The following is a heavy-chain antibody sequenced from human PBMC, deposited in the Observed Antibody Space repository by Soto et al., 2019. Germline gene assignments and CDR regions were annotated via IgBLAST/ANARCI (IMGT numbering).Heavy chain of an antibody. D-gene: IGHD3-9*01. Sequence: GGSLRLSCAASGFTFSSYAMHWVRQAPGKGLEWVAVISYDGSNKYYADSVKGRFTISRDNSKNTLYLQMNSLRAEDTAVYYCARGYFDWSFFDYWGQGTLVTVSS. CDR3: ARGYFDWSFFDY. J-gene: IGHJ4*02. CDR1: GFTFSSYA. V-gene: IGHV3-30-3*01. CDR2: ISYDGSNK.